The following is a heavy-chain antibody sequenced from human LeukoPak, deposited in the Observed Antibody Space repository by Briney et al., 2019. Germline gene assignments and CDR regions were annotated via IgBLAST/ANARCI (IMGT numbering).Heavy chain of an antibody. J-gene: IGHJ5*02. V-gene: IGHV4-34*01. CDR3: ARNYDFRSGYYTGGWFDP. CDR1: GGSFSGYY. D-gene: IGHD3-3*01. CDR2: INHSGST. Sequence: SETLSLTCAVYGGSFSGYYWSWIRQPPGKGLAWIGEINHSGSTNYNPSLKSRVTISVDTSKNQFSLKLSSVTAADTAVYYCARNYDFRSGYYTGGWFDPWGQGTLVTVSS.